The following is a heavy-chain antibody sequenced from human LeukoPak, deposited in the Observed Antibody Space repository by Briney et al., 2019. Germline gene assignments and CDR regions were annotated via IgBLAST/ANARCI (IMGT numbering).Heavy chain of an antibody. CDR2: IYHSGST. CDR3: ATGYSSTWYYFDY. D-gene: IGHD6-13*01. CDR1: GDSPSSYY. J-gene: IGHJ4*02. Sequence: LGTPSLTCAVSGDSPSSYYWSWVPPRPGKGLEWIGYIYHSGSTNYNPSLKSRVTISADTSKDQFSLKLASVTAADTAVYYCATGYSSTWYYFDYWGQGTLVTVSS. V-gene: IGHV4-59*01.